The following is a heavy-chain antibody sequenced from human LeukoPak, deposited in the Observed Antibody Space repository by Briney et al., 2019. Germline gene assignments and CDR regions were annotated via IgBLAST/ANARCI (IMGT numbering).Heavy chain of an antibody. V-gene: IGHV3-7*01. CDR1: GFTFRRHW. D-gene: IGHD2-21*02. Sequence: GGSLRLSCAPSGFTFRRHWMSWVRQAPGKGLEWVATRKEDGTENHHANSVKGRFTISRDNAKNSPYLQMTSLRVEDTALYYCARDPLVTAFGAGHFDYWGLGTVVSVSS. CDR3: ARDPLVTAFGAGHFDY. J-gene: IGHJ4*02. CDR2: RKEDGTEN.